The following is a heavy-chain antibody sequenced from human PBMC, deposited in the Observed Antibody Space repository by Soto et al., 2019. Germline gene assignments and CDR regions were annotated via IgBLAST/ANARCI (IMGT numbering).Heavy chain of an antibody. V-gene: IGHV3-15*01. CDR2: IKSKTDGGTT. D-gene: IGHD2-8*01. CDR1: GFTFSNAW. J-gene: IGHJ4*02. CDR3: TTEIYCTNGVCSYYFDY. Sequence: SGGSLRLSCAASGFTFSNAWMSWVRQAPGKGLEWVGRIKSKTDGGTTDYAAPVKGRFTISRDDSKNTLYLQMNSLKTEDTAVYYCTTEIYCTNGVCSYYFDYWGQGTLVTVSS.